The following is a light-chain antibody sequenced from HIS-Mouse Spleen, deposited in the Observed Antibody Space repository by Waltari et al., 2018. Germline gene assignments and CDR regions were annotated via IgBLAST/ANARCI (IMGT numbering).Light chain of an antibody. V-gene: IGKV1-5*03. CDR2: KAS. J-gene: IGKJ5*01. CDR1: QSISSW. Sequence: DIQMTQSPSTLSASVGDRVTITCRASQSISSWLAWYQQKPGKAPKLLIYKASSLESGVPSRFSGSASGTEFTLTISSLQPYDFATYYFQQYNSYLISFGQGTRLEIK. CDR3: QQYNSYLIS.